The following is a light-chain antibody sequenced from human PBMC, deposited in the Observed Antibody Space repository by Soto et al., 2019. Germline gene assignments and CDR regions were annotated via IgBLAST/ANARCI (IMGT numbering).Light chain of an antibody. V-gene: IGLV2-11*01. Sequence: QSVLTQPRSVSGSPGQSVTISCTGTSSDVGGYNFVSWYQQHPGKVPKLMIYDVSQRPSGVPDRFSGSKSGNTASLTISGLQAEDESHYYCSSFTSVSTYVFGTGTKLTVL. J-gene: IGLJ1*01. CDR2: DVS. CDR1: SSDVGGYNF. CDR3: SSFTSVSTYV.